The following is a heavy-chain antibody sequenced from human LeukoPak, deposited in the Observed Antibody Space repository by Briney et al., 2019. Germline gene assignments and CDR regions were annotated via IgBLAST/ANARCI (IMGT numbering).Heavy chain of an antibody. CDR2: ISNTGST. D-gene: IGHD3-3*01. CDR1: GVSVSDYS. Sequence: SETLSLTCGVSGVSVSDYSWTWIRQTPRKGLEWIGEISNTGSTHYNPSLRSRLNISVETTKHQFSLKMHSVTAADTAVYYCARGLATFYHFSSGSHSRFDSWGQGTLVSVSS. J-gene: IGHJ5*01. V-gene: IGHV4-34*01. CDR3: ARGLATFYHFSSGSHSRFDS.